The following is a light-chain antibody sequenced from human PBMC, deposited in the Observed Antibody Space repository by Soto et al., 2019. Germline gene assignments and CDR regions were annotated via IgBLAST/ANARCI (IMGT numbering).Light chain of an antibody. CDR2: AVS. V-gene: IGKV1-33*01. Sequence: DIQMTQSPSSLSASVGDRVTITCRASQTISTYLNWYQQKPGRAPKLLIHAVSTLQSGVPSRFRGSGSGTDFTFTISRLQPEDIATYYCQQYENLPTFGQGTRLEIK. J-gene: IGKJ5*01. CDR1: QTISTY. CDR3: QQYENLPT.